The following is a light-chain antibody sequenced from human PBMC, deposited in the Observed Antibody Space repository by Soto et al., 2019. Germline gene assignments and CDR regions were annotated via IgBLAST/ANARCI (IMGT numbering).Light chain of an antibody. CDR3: AAWDDSLNGYV. J-gene: IGLJ1*01. CDR1: SSDVGGYNY. Sequence: QSALTQPASVSGSPGQSITISCTGTSSDVGGYNYVSWYQQHPGKAPKLIIYEVSNRPSGVSHRFSGSKSGNTASLTISGLQAEDEADYYCAAWDDSLNGYVFGTGTKLTVL. V-gene: IGLV2-14*01. CDR2: EVS.